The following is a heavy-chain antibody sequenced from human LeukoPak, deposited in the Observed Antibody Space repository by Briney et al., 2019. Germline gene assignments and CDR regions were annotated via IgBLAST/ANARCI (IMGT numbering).Heavy chain of an antibody. CDR1: GFTFSSYS. CDR2: ISSDGSNK. J-gene: IGHJ4*02. V-gene: IGHV3-30*03. D-gene: IGHD4-17*01. CDR3: AADDYGDFIPYY. Sequence: GGSLRLSCAASGFTFSSYSMNWVRQAPGKGLEWVALISSDGSNKYYRDSLKGRFTISRDNSKNALFLHMNSLRPDDSALYYCAADDYGDFIPYYWGQGTLVTISS.